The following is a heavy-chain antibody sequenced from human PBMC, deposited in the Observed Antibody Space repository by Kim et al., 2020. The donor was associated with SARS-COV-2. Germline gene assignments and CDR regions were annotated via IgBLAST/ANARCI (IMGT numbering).Heavy chain of an antibody. J-gene: IGHJ5*02. CDR1: GGSISSSSYY. Sequence: SETLSLTCTVSGGSISSSSYYWGWIRQPPGKGLEWIGGIYYSGSPYYNPSLKSRVTISVDTSKNQFSLKLSSVTAADTAVYYCARQYFDNSWFDPWGQGTLVTDSS. CDR2: IYYSGSP. CDR3: ARQYFDNSWFDP. D-gene: IGHD3-9*01. V-gene: IGHV4-39*01.